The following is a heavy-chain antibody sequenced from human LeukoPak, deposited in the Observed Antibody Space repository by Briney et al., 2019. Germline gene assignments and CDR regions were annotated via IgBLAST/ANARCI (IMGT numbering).Heavy chain of an antibody. CDR3: ARDVGSSEGYAFDP. Sequence: PSETLSLTCTVSGGSISSYYWSWIRQPPGKGLEWIGSIYHSGSTYYNPSLKSRVTISVDTSKNQFSLKLSSVTAADTAVYYCARDVGSSEGYAFDPWGQGTLVTVSS. CDR1: GGSISSYY. V-gene: IGHV4-38-2*02. J-gene: IGHJ5*02. CDR2: IYHSGST. D-gene: IGHD2-2*01.